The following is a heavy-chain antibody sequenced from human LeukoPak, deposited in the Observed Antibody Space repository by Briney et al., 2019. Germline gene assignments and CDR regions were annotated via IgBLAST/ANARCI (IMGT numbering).Heavy chain of an antibody. CDR1: GFTFSSYW. Sequence: PGGSLRLSCAASGFTFSSYWMHWVRQAPGKGLVWVSRINSDGSSTSYADSVKGRFTISRDNAKNTLYLQMNSLRAEDTAVYYCARELDYGDYVFLFDYWGQGTLVTVSS. V-gene: IGHV3-74*01. CDR2: INSDGSST. CDR3: ARELDYGDYVFLFDY. D-gene: IGHD4-17*01. J-gene: IGHJ4*02.